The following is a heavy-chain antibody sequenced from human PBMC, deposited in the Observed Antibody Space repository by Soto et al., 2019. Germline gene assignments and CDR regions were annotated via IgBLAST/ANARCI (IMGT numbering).Heavy chain of an antibody. CDR1: GYTFSSYY. D-gene: IGHD6-13*01. Sequence: ASVKVSCKASGYTFSSYYMHWVRQAPGQGLEWMGMINPSGYSTSYAQKFQGRVTMTRDTSTSTVYMELSSLRSEDTAVYFCARSAAGPKYYFDYWGQGTRVTVSS. J-gene: IGHJ4*02. CDR3: ARSAAGPKYYFDY. V-gene: IGHV1-46*01. CDR2: INPSGYST.